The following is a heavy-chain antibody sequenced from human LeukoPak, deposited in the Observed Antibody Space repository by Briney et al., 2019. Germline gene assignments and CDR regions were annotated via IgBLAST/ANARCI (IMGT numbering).Heavy chain of an antibody. CDR1: GGSFSGYY. Sequence: PAETLSLTCAVYGGSFSGYYWSWIRQPPGKWLEWIGEINHSGSTNYNPSLKSRVTISVDTSKNQFSLKLSSVTAADTAVYYCASHPLMVRGVITVWGQGTLVTVSS. J-gene: IGHJ4*02. D-gene: IGHD3-10*01. CDR3: ASHPLMVRGVITV. V-gene: IGHV4-34*01. CDR2: INHSGST.